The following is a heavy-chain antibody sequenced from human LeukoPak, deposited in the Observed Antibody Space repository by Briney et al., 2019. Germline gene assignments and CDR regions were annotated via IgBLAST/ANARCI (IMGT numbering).Heavy chain of an antibody. CDR3: ARVSIAAAPYYMDV. V-gene: IGHV3-21*01. CDR2: ISSSSSYI. Sequence: PGGSLRLSCAASGFTFSSYSMNWVRQAPGKGLEWVSSISSSSSYIYYADSVKGRFTIFRDNAKNSLYLQMNSLRAEDTAVYYCARVSIAAAPYYMDVWGKGTTVTVSS. CDR1: GFTFSSYS. D-gene: IGHD6-13*01. J-gene: IGHJ6*03.